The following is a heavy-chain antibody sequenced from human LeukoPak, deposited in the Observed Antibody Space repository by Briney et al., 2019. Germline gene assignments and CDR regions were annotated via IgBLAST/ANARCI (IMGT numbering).Heavy chain of an antibody. CDR2: IYHSGST. Sequence: SETLSLTCAVSGGSISSSNWWSWVRQPPGKGLEWIGEIYHSGSTNYNPSLKSRVTISVDKSKNQFSLNLISVTAADTAVYYCARLYSDLLTGPGYWGQGTLLTVSS. J-gene: IGHJ4*02. V-gene: IGHV4-4*02. CDR3: ARLYSDLLTGPGY. D-gene: IGHD3-9*01. CDR1: GGSISSSNW.